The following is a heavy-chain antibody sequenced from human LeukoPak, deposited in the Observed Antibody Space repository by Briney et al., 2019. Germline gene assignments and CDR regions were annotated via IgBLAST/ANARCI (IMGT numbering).Heavy chain of an antibody. D-gene: IGHD1-26*01. Sequence: GGSLRLSCAASGFTFSSYSMNWVRQAPGKGLEWVSAISGSGGSTYYADSVKGRFTISRDNAKNSLNLQMNSLRAEDTAVYYCARETRGSYVPGLDSWGQGTLVTVSS. V-gene: IGHV3-21*01. J-gene: IGHJ4*02. CDR3: ARETRGSYVPGLDS. CDR2: ISGSGGST. CDR1: GFTFSSYS.